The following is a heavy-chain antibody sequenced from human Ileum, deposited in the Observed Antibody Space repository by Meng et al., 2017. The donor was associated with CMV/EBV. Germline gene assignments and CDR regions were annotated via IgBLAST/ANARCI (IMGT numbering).Heavy chain of an antibody. Sequence: PRGPGPGIVKPSETLSLTCSVSGASIRSYCWSWIRQPAGKGLEWIGRFTARGNTNYNPSLKSRVTMSLDTSLNQFSLRLNSVTAADTAVYYCARDVIRDDTGSWFDPWGQGTLVTVSS. J-gene: IGHJ5*02. CDR2: FTARGNT. V-gene: IGHV4-4*07. CDR1: GASIRSYC. CDR3: ARDVIRDDTGSWFDP. D-gene: IGHD3-9*01.